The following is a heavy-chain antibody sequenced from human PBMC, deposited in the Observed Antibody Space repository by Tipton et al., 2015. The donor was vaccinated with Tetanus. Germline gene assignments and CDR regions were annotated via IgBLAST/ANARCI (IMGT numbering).Heavy chain of an antibody. D-gene: IGHD3-10*01. J-gene: IGHJ4*02. V-gene: IGHV4-39*01. CDR3: ARHILALARVDPPDS. Sequence: TLSLTCTVSGDFITSTSYYWGWIRQAPGKGLEWIGAVENGGTAYYNPPLRSRVTISRDTSKNQVSLRLTSVTAADTAIYYCARHILALARVDPPDSWGQGTLVTVSS. CDR1: GDFITSTSYY. CDR2: VENGGTA.